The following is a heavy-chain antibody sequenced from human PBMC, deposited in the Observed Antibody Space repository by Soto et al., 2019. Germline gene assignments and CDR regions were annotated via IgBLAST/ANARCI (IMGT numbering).Heavy chain of an antibody. CDR3: ARRDWSGSTSHFYFDY. D-gene: IGHD3-9*01. Sequence: SETLSLTCAVSGGSIISSNWWNWVRQPPGKGLEWIGEIYHSGSTYYKPSLKSRVAMSVDTSKNQFSLKLASATAADTAVYYCARRDWSGSTSHFYFDYWGQGVLVTVSS. J-gene: IGHJ4*02. CDR1: GGSIISSNW. V-gene: IGHV4-4*02. CDR2: IYHSGST.